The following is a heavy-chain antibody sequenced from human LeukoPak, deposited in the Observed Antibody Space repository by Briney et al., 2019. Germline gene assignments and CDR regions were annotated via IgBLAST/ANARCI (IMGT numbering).Heavy chain of an antibody. CDR1: GYTFTSYD. Sequence: ASVKVSCKTSGYTFTSYDINWVRQAAGQGLEWMGWMNPNSGNTGYAQKFQGRVTMTKNTSITTAYMDLSSLRSEDTAVYYCARALSWTTESYYYMDVWGKGTTVTVSS. CDR2: MNPNSGNT. V-gene: IGHV1-8*01. D-gene: IGHD3/OR15-3a*01. CDR3: ARALSWTTESYYYMDV. J-gene: IGHJ6*03.